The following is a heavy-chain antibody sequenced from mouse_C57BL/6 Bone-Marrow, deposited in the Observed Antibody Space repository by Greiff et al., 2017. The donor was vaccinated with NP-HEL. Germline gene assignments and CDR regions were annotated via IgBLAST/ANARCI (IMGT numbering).Heavy chain of an antibody. J-gene: IGHJ1*03. Sequence: VMLVESGPGLVAPSQSLSITCTVSGFSLTSYAISWVRQPPGKGLEWLGVIWTGGGTNYNSALKSRLSISKDNSKSQVFLKMNSLQTDDTARYYCARSNWDVGPYWYFDVWGTGTTVTVSS. D-gene: IGHD4-1*01. V-gene: IGHV2-9-1*01. CDR2: IWTGGGT. CDR1: GFSLTSYA. CDR3: ARSNWDVGPYWYFDV.